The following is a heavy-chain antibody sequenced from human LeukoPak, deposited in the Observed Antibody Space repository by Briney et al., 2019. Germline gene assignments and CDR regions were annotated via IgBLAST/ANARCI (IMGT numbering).Heavy chain of an antibody. Sequence: SVKLSCKASGGTFSCYAISWVRQAPGQGLEWMGRIIPIFGTANYAQKFQGRVTITTDESTSTAYMELSSLRSEDTAVYYCARAAVYNSSGYYLRGPFDYWGQGTLVTVSS. CDR1: GGTFSCYA. CDR2: IIPIFGTA. CDR3: ARAAVYNSSGYYLRGPFDY. V-gene: IGHV1-69*05. D-gene: IGHD3-22*01. J-gene: IGHJ4*02.